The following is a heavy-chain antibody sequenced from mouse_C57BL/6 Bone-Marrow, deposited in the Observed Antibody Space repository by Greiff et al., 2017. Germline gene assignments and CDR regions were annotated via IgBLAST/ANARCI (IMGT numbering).Heavy chain of an antibody. D-gene: IGHD2-14*01. CDR1: GFTFSDAC. J-gene: IGHJ4*01. V-gene: IGHV6-6*01. CDR2: IRNKANNHAT. CDR3: TREEYDGYAMDY. Sequence: EVKLVESGGGLVQPGGSMKLSCAASGFTFSDACMDWVRQSPEKGLEWVAEIRNKANNHATYYAESVKGRFTISRDDSKSSVYLQMNSLRAEDACIYYCTREEYDGYAMDYWGQGTSVTVSS.